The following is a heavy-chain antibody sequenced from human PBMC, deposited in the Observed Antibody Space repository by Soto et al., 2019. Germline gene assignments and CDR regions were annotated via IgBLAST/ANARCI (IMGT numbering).Heavy chain of an antibody. V-gene: IGHV4-34*01. J-gene: IGHJ6*02. Sequence: SETLSLTCAVYGGSFSGYYWSWIRQPPGKGPEWIGEINHSGSTNYNPSLKSRVTISVDTSKNQFSLKLSSVTAADTAVYYCARSPIAAAEVDYYYYYGMDVWGQGTTVTVSS. CDR2: INHSGST. D-gene: IGHD6-13*01. CDR1: GGSFSGYY. CDR3: ARSPIAAAEVDYYYYYGMDV.